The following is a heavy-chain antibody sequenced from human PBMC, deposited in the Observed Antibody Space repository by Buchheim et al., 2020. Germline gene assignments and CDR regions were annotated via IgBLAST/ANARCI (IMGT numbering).Heavy chain of an antibody. J-gene: IGHJ4*02. CDR1: GFTFSNYA. D-gene: IGHD6-19*01. V-gene: IGHV3-23*01. CDR3: AKQSHSDGGWYTDY. CDR2: SDDSGAGS. Sequence: EVQLLESGGGLVQPGGSLRLSCEASGFTFSNYAMRWVRQAPGKGMEWVSSSDDSGAGSHYADSVQGRFTISRDNSKNTMFLQMNSLRVEDTAVYYCAKQSHSDGGWYTDYWGQGTL.